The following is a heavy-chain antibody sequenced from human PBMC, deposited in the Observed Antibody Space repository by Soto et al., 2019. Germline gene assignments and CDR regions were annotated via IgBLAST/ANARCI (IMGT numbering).Heavy chain of an antibody. D-gene: IGHD2-15*01. J-gene: IGHJ6*02. CDR1: GYTFTSYA. Sequence: GASVKVSCKASGYTFTSYAMHWVRQAPGQRLEWMGWINAGNGNTKYSQKFQGRVTITRDTSASTAYMELSSLRSEDTAVYYCARDLGYCSGGSCYSERYGMDVWGQGTTVTVS. V-gene: IGHV1-3*01. CDR3: ARDLGYCSGGSCYSERYGMDV. CDR2: INAGNGNT.